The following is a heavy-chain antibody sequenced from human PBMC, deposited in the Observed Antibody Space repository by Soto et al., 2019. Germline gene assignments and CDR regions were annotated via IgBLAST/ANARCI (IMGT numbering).Heavy chain of an antibody. Sequence: QVHLVQSGAEVKKPGASVKVSCKASGYTFTSYGITWVRQAPGQGLEWMGWISAHNGNTDSAQKLQDRVIVTRDTSTSTGYMELRSLISDETAVYYCARGRYGDYWGQGALVTVSS. J-gene: IGHJ4*02. V-gene: IGHV1-18*01. CDR3: ARGRYGDY. CDR1: GYTFTSYG. CDR2: ISAHNGNT. D-gene: IGHD1-1*01.